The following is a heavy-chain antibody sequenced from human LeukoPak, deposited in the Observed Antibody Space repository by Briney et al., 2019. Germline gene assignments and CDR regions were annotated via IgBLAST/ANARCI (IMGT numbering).Heavy chain of an antibody. Sequence: ASVKVSCTASGYTFTSYGTSWVRQAPGQGGERMGWNSVYNGNPNYAQKLQGRVTMTTDTSTSTAYMELRSLRSDDAAVYYCARDYCSSTSCLYYFDYWGQGTLVTVSS. V-gene: IGHV1-18*01. CDR3: ARDYCSSTSCLYYFDY. J-gene: IGHJ4*02. D-gene: IGHD2-2*01. CDR2: NSVYNGNP. CDR1: GYTFTSYG.